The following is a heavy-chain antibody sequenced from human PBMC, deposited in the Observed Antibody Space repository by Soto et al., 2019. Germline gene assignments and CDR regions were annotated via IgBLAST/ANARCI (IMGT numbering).Heavy chain of an antibody. J-gene: IGHJ4*02. D-gene: IGHD3-16*01. CDR1: GGSISSGDYY. V-gene: IGHV4-30-4*01. CDR2: IYYSGST. CDR3: ARVGGYDYADFDY. Sequence: SETLSLTCTVSGGSISSGDYYWSWIRQPPGKGLEWIGYIYYSGSTYYNPSLKSRVTISVDTSKNQFSLKLSSVTAADTAVYYCARVGGYDYADFDYWGQGTLVTVSS.